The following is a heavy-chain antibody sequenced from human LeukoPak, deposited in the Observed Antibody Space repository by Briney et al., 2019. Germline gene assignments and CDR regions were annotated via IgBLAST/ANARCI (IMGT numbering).Heavy chain of an antibody. J-gene: IGHJ5*02. Sequence: GGSLRLSCAASGFXFSNYWIHWVRQAPGKGLEWVSSISSSSSYIYYADSVKGRFTISRDNAKNSLYLQMNSLRAEDTAVYYCARDQSVAVWFGELLSGSWGQGTLVTVSS. CDR3: ARDQSVAVWFGELLSGS. CDR1: GFXFSNYW. V-gene: IGHV3-21*01. D-gene: IGHD3-10*01. CDR2: ISSSSSYI.